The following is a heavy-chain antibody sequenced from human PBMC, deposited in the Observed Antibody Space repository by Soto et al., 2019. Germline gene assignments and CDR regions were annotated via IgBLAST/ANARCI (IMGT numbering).Heavy chain of an antibody. D-gene: IGHD7-27*01. CDR2: INPNSGGT. CDR1: GYTFTGYY. J-gene: IGHJ6*02. V-gene: IGHV1-2*04. CDR3: ERVKEPGEQSYYGMDV. Sequence: QVQLVQSGAEVKKPGASVKVSCKASGYTFTGYYMHWVRQAPGQGLEWMGWINPNSGGTNYAQKCQGWVTMTRDTPISTAYMELSRLRSDDTAVYYCERVKEPGEQSYYGMDVWGQGTTVTVSS.